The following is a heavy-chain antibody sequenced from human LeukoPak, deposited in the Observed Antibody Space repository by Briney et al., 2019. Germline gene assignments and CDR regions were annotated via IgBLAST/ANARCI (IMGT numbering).Heavy chain of an antibody. CDR2: INSDGSST. Sequence: GGSLRLSCAASGFTFSSCWMHWVRQAPGKGLVWVSRINSDGSSTSYADSVKGRFTISRDNAKNTLYLQMNSLRAEDTAVYYCARDFPERGGSGTYFDYWGQGTLVTVSS. D-gene: IGHD3-10*01. V-gene: IGHV3-74*01. CDR1: GFTFSSCW. J-gene: IGHJ4*02. CDR3: ARDFPERGGSGTYFDY.